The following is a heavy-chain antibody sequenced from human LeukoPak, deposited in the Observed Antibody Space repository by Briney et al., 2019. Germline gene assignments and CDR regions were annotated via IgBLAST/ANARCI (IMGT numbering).Heavy chain of an antibody. CDR3: TRELRY. V-gene: IGHV3-21*01. CDR2: INPDSKYI. Sequence: GGSLRLSCAASAFALSTYTMEWVRLAPGKGLEWVSSINPDSKYIYYRDSVRGRFTISRDNAKNSLCLQMNSLRVEDTAVYYCTRELRYWGQGTLVTVFS. CDR1: AFALSTYT. D-gene: IGHD3-3*01. J-gene: IGHJ4*02.